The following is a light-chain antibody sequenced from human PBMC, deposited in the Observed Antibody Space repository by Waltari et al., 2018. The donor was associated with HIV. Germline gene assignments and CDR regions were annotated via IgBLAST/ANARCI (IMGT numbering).Light chain of an antibody. CDR2: AVS. V-gene: IGLV2-14*01. CDR1: SSDVGGYNY. J-gene: IGLJ2*01. Sequence: QSALTQPASVSGSPGQSNTISCTGTSSDVGGYNYDSWYQQHPGKAPKLMIYAVSNRPSGVSNRFSCSKSGNTASLTISGLQAEDEADYYCSSYTISSTLVVFGGGTKLTVL. CDR3: SSYTISSTLVV.